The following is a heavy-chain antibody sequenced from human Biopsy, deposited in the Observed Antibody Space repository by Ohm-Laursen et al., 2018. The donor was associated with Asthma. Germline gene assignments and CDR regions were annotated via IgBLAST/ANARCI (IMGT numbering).Heavy chain of an antibody. CDR3: ASQNSEPDFCSGYYYFDY. CDR1: GFTFSSYG. J-gene: IGHJ4*02. V-gene: IGHV3-30*03. D-gene: IGHD3-3*01. CDR2: ISYDGSNK. Sequence: SLRLSCAASGFTFSSYGMYWVRQAPGKGLEWVAVISYDGSNKYYADSVKGRFTISRDNSKNTLYLQMNSLRAEDTAVYYCASQNSEPDFCSGYYYFDYWGQGTLVTVSS.